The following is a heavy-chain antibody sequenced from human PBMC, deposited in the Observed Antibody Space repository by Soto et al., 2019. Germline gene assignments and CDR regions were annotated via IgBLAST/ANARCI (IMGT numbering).Heavy chain of an antibody. CDR2: ISPMFGAA. V-gene: IGHV1-69*19. CDR3: AGEFQVQTPAFGY. Sequence: QVQLVQSGAEMKKPGSSVKVSCQSSGGTFNTYAMNWVRQAPGQGPEWMGDISPMFGAANYAPKFQGRVTSTADESTGTSYMQLSSLASEDTALYFCAGEFQVQTPAFGYWGSGTLVT. CDR1: GGTFNTYA. D-gene: IGHD3-10*01. J-gene: IGHJ4*02.